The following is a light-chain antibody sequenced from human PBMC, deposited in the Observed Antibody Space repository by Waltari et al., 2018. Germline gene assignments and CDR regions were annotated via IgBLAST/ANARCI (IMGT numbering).Light chain of an antibody. Sequence: DIQMTQSPSSLSASVGDRVTITCRASQSIGYYLNWYQQKPGKAPKVLIYAASSLQSGVPSRFSGSGSGTDFTLTISTLQPEDFATYYCQQGYRTPLTFGGGTKVEIK. CDR2: AAS. CDR3: QQGYRTPLT. V-gene: IGKV1-39*01. J-gene: IGKJ4*01. CDR1: QSIGYY.